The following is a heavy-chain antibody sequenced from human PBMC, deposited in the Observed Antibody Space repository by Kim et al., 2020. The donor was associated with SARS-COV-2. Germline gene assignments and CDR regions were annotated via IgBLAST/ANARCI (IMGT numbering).Heavy chain of an antibody. Sequence: SVKVSCKAFGGTFSSYSINWVRQVPGQGLEWMGGITPIFGTANYAQKFQGRVTITADESTTTAYMEVSSLRSEDTAVYYCARGVDNNNGYYFFYWGQGTLVVVSS. J-gene: IGHJ4*02. CDR3: ARGVDNNNGYYFFY. CDR2: ITPIFGTA. D-gene: IGHD3-22*01. V-gene: IGHV1-69*13. CDR1: GGTFSSYS.